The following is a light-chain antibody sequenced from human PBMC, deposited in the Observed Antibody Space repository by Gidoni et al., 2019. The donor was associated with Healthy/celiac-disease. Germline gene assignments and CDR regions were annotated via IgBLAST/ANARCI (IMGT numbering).Light chain of an antibody. V-gene: IGKV1-39*01. CDR3: QQSYSTSA. Sequence: NQIAQSPSPLAASVRDRVTITCRASQSISSYVTWYQQKPGKAPKLLIYYASSLQSGVPSRFSGSGSGTDFTLTISSLQPEDFATYYCQQSYSTSAFGQGTKVEIK. CDR1: QSISSY. J-gene: IGKJ1*01. CDR2: YAS.